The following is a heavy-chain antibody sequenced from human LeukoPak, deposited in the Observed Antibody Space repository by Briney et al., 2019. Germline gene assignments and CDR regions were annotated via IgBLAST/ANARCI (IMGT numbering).Heavy chain of an antibody. J-gene: IGHJ3*02. V-gene: IGHV4-34*01. CDR3: ARDSQYSSGWYGGLYAFDI. CDR1: GGSFSGYY. Sequence: SETLSLTCAVYGGSFSGYYWSWIRQPPGKGLEWIGEINHSGSTNYNPSLKSRVTISVDTSKNQFSLKLSSVTAADTAVYYCARDSQYSSGWYGGLYAFDIWGQGTMVTVSS. CDR2: INHSGST. D-gene: IGHD6-19*01.